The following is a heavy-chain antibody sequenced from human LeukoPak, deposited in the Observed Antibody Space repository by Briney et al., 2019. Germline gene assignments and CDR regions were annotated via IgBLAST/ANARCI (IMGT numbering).Heavy chain of an antibody. D-gene: IGHD3-22*01. CDR3: ARDLEVPYYYDSSGYLDY. V-gene: IGHV3-21*01. CDR2: ISSSSSYI. J-gene: IGHJ4*02. Sequence: GGSLRLSCAASGFTFSSYSMNWARQAPGKELEWVSSISSSSSYIYYADSVKGRFTISRDNAKNSLYLQMNSLRAEDTAVYYCARDLEVPYYYDSSGYLDYWGQGTLVTVSS. CDR1: GFTFSSYS.